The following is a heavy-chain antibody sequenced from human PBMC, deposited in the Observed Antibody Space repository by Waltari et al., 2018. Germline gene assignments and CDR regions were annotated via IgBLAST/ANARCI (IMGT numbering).Heavy chain of an antibody. D-gene: IGHD1-1*01. V-gene: IGHV3-30*02. J-gene: IGHJ6*03. CDR2: IRYDGSNK. Sequence: QVQLVESGGGVFQPGGSLRLSCTASGLTFSPSGMHWVRQAPGKGLEWVAFIRYDGSNKYYSDSVKGRFTISRDNSKNTLFLQMNSLRVEDTSVYYCATKDGIGDYYYMDVWGKGATVTISS. CDR1: GLTFSPSG. CDR3: ATKDGIGDYYYMDV.